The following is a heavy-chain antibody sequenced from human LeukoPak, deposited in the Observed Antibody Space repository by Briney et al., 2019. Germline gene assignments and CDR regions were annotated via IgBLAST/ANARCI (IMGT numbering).Heavy chain of an antibody. V-gene: IGHV4-61*02. CDR3: ARAYSSSPMDV. CDR2: IYTSGST. J-gene: IGHJ6*04. CDR1: GGSISSCSYY. D-gene: IGHD6-6*01. Sequence: SETLSLTCTVSGGSISSCSYYWSWIRQPAGKGLEWIGRIYTSGSTNYNPSLKSRVTISVDTSKNQFSLKLSSVTAADTAVYYCARAYSSSPMDVWGKGTTVTVCS.